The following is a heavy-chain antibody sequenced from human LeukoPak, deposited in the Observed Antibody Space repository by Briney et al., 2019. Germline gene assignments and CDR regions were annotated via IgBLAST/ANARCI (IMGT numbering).Heavy chain of an antibody. CDR1: GFTFSSYA. J-gene: IGHJ4*02. D-gene: IGHD6-13*01. CDR3: AKTRPLDSSSWSHGDY. CDR2: ISGSGDST. V-gene: IGHV3-23*01. Sequence: GGSLRLSCAASGFTFSSYAMRWVRQAPGKGLEWVSAISGSGDSTYYGDSVKGRFTISRDNSKNTLYLQMNSLRAEDTAVYYCAKTRPLDSSSWSHGDYWGQGTLVTVSS.